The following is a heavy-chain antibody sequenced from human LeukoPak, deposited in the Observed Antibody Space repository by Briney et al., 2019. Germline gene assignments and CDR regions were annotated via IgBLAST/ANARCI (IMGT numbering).Heavy chain of an antibody. CDR1: GGSISPYY. CDR3: ATMVQGIYTYFGS. V-gene: IGHV4-59*12. CDR2: MYYSGRT. J-gene: IGHJ4*02. D-gene: IGHD3-10*01. Sequence: PSKTLSLTCTVSGGSISPYYWTWIRQSPGKALEWIGYMYYSGRTSYNPSLKSRVTMSVDTSKNQFSLQLSSVTAADTAVYYCATMVQGIYTYFGSWGQGNLVAVSS.